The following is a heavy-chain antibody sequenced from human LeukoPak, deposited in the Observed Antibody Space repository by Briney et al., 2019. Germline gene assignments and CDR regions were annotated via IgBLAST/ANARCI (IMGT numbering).Heavy chain of an antibody. J-gene: IGHJ4*02. CDR1: GFTFSNAW. Sequence: GGSLRLSCAASGFTFSNAWMSWVRQAPGRGLEWVSTISGSGDNTYYADSVKGRFTISRDNSKNTLYLQMNSLRAEDTAVYYCAKAISAWGTFDYWGQGTLVTVSS. CDR3: AKAISAWGTFDY. CDR2: ISGSGDNT. D-gene: IGHD6-19*01. V-gene: IGHV3-23*01.